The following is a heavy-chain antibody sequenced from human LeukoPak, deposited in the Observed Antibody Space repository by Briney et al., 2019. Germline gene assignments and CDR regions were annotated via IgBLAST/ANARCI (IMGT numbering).Heavy chain of an antibody. V-gene: IGHV4-59*12. CDR3: ARSGRSGYSYGYAPRFDY. CDR1: GGSISSYY. CDR2: IYYSGST. J-gene: IGHJ4*02. Sequence: SETLSLTCTVSGGSISSYYWSWIRQPPGKGLEWIGYIYYSGSTNYNPSLKSRVTISVDTSKNQFSLKLSSVTAADTAVYYCARSGRSGYSYGYAPRFDYWGQGTLVTVSS. D-gene: IGHD5-18*01.